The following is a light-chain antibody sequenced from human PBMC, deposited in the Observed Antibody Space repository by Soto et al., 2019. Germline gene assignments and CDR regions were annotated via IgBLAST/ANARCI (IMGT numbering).Light chain of an antibody. CDR3: QQYGSSLMYT. Sequence: EIVLTQSPGTLSLSPGERATLSCRASHSVSSSYLAWYQQKPGQAPRLLIYGASSRATGIPDRFSGSGSGTDFTLTISRLEPEDFAVYYCQQYGSSLMYTFGQGTKLEIK. J-gene: IGKJ2*01. CDR2: GAS. CDR1: HSVSSSY. V-gene: IGKV3-20*01.